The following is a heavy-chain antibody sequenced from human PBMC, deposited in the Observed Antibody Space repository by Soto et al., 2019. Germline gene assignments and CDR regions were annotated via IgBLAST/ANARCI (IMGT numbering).Heavy chain of an antibody. Sequence: SETLSLTCTVSGGSISSYYWSWIRQPPGKGLEWIGYIYYSGSTNYNPSLKSRVTISVDTSKNQFSLRLSSVTAADTAVYYCARVVGANWFDPWGQGTLVTVSS. D-gene: IGHD4-17*01. V-gene: IGHV4-59*01. J-gene: IGHJ5*02. CDR1: GGSISSYY. CDR3: ARVVGANWFDP. CDR2: IYYSGST.